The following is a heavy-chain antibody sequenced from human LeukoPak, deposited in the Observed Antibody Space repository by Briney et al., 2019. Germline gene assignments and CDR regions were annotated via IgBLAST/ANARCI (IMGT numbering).Heavy chain of an antibody. CDR3: VRVPNSANFPHWFDP. D-gene: IGHD2/OR15-2a*01. Sequence: GGSLRLSCAASGFTFSSYNMNWVGQAPEKGLEWRASISGSSAYIYYADPVKGRFTISRDNAKNSLYLQTNSLTPDDTPVYYCVRVPNSANFPHWFDPWGQGTLVTVSS. J-gene: IGHJ5*02. CDR2: ISGSSAYI. CDR1: GFTFSSYN. V-gene: IGHV3-21*01.